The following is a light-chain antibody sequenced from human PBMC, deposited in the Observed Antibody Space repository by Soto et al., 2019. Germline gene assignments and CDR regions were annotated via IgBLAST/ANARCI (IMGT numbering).Light chain of an antibody. Sequence: SYELTQPHSVSVATAQMARITCGGNNIGSRAVNWYQQNPGQDPVLVIYSDSNRPSGLSGRFSASNPGNTATLTICRIEAGDEADYYCQMWNSSSDHRVFGGGTKVTVL. CDR1: NIGSRA. CDR2: SDS. V-gene: IGLV3-12*02. J-gene: IGLJ3*02. CDR3: QMWNSSSDHRV.